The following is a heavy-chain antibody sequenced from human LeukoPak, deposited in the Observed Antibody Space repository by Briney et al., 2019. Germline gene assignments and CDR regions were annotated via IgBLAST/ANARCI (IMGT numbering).Heavy chain of an antibody. CDR3: AREGSWAYAFDI. J-gene: IGHJ3*02. CDR2: IYSGGST. D-gene: IGHD3-10*01. V-gene: IGHV3-53*01. Sequence: GGSLRLSCAASGFTVGSNYMSWVRQAPGKGLEWVSVIYSGGSTYYADSVKGRFTISRDNSKNTLYLQMNSLRAEDTAVYYCAREGSWAYAFDIWGQGTMVTVSS. CDR1: GFTVGSNY.